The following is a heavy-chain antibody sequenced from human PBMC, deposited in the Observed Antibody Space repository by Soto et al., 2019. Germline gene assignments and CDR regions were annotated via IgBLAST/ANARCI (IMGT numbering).Heavy chain of an antibody. Sequence: ASVKVSCKASGYTFTNYGIHWVRQAPGQRLEWMGWINAGNGNTKYSQKFQGRVTITRDTSANTAYMELSSLRSEDTAVYYCARSFVVVTDFDYWGQGTLVTVSS. CDR2: INAGNGNT. D-gene: IGHD2-21*02. V-gene: IGHV1-3*01. J-gene: IGHJ4*02. CDR3: ARSFVVVTDFDY. CDR1: GYTFTNYG.